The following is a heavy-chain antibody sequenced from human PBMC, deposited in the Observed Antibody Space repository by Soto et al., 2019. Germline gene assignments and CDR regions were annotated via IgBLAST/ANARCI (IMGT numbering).Heavy chain of an antibody. V-gene: IGHV3-30-3*01. D-gene: IGHD5-12*01. CDR1: GFTFSSYA. Sequence: GGSLRLSCAASGFTFSSYAMHWVRQAPGKGLEWGAVISYDGSNKYYADSVKGRFTISRDSSKNTLYLQMNSLRAEDTAVYYCARDYLQWLGRKTNWFDPWGQGTLVTVSS. CDR2: ISYDGSNK. J-gene: IGHJ5*02. CDR3: ARDYLQWLGRKTNWFDP.